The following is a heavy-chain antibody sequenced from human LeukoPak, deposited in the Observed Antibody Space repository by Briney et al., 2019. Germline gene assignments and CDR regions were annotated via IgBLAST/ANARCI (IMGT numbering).Heavy chain of an antibody. J-gene: IGHJ3*02. D-gene: IGHD5-18*01. CDR3: ARDGYSYGGDAFDI. CDR2: IYYSGST. V-gene: IGHV4-59*01. Sequence: SETLSLTCTVSGGSISSYYWSWIRQPPGKGLEWIGYIYYSGSTNYNPSLKSRVTISVDTSKSQFSLKLSSVTAADTAVYYCARDGYSYGGDAFDIWGQGTMVTVSS. CDR1: GGSISSYY.